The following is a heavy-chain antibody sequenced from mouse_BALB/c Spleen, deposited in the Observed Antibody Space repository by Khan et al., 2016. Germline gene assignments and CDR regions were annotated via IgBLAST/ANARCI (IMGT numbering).Heavy chain of an antibody. V-gene: IGHV1-80*01. CDR1: GYAFSIYW. J-gene: IGHJ2*01. Sequence: QVQLQQPGAELVRPGSSVKISCKASGYAFSIYWMNWVKQRPGQGLEWIGQIYPGDGDTDYNGKFKDKATLTADKSSSTAYMQLSSLTSEDSVVYFCARSGYGYDYWGQGTTLTVSS. D-gene: IGHD2-2*01. CDR3: ARSGYGYDY. CDR2: IYPGDGDT.